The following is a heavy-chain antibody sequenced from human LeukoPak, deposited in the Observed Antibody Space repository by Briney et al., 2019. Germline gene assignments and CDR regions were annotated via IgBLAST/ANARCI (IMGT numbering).Heavy chain of an antibody. D-gene: IGHD3-3*01. CDR2: INPNSGGT. V-gene: IGHV1-2*02. Sequence: GASVKVSCKASGYTFTGYYMHWVRQAPGQGLEWMGWINPNSGGTKYAQKFQGRVTMTRDTSISTAYMELSRLRSDDTAVYYCAGGRITIFGVVTLFDAFDIWGQGTMVTVSS. J-gene: IGHJ3*02. CDR1: GYTFTGYY. CDR3: AGGRITIFGVVTLFDAFDI.